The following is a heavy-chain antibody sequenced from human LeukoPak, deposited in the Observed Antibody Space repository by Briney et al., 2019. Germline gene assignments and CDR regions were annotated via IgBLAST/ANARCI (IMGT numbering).Heavy chain of an antibody. CDR1: GYTFTSYG. Sequence: GASVKVSCKSTGYTFTSYGISLVRHAPGQGLEWMGWISAYNGNTNYAQKLQGRVTMTTDTSTSTAYMELRSLRSDDTAVYYCAREKENYDYVWGSYRSIDYWGQGTLVTVSS. J-gene: IGHJ4*02. CDR3: AREKENYDYVWGSYRSIDY. CDR2: ISAYNGNT. V-gene: IGHV1-18*01. D-gene: IGHD3-16*02.